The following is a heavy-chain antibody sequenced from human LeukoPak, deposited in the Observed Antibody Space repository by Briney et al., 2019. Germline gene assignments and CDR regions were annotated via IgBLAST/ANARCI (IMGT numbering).Heavy chain of an antibody. J-gene: IGHJ5*02. Sequence: SETLSLTCTVSGGSISSYYWSWIRQPAGKGLEWIGGIYTSGSTNYNPSLKSRVTMSVDTSKNQFSLKLSSVTAADTAVYYCARDGSKYYDFWSGYYHWFDPWGQGTLVTVSS. V-gene: IGHV4-4*07. CDR1: GGSISSYY. D-gene: IGHD3-3*01. CDR3: ARDGSKYYDFWSGYYHWFDP. CDR2: IYTSGST.